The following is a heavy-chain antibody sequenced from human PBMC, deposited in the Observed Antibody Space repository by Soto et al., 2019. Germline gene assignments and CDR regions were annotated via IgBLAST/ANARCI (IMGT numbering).Heavy chain of an antibody. Sequence: SETLSLTCAVSGASISSSYWWSWVRQPPGKGLEWIGEVDRRGTTHYNPSLESRVTISVDKSNSQFPLKLNSVPAADTPIYYFPADPMDDYTAFTYWGQGVLVPVSS. CDR2: VDRRGTT. CDR1: GASISSSYW. CDR3: PADPMDDYTAFTY. J-gene: IGHJ4*02. V-gene: IGHV4-4*02. D-gene: IGHD4-4*01.